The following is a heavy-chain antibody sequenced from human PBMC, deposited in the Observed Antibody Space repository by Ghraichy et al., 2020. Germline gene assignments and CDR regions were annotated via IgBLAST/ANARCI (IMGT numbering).Heavy chain of an antibody. CDR2: ISYDGSNK. Sequence: GGSLRLSCAASGFTFSSYAMHWVRQAPGKGLEWVAVISYDGSNKYYADSVKGRFTISRDNSKNTLYLQMNSLRAEDTAVYYCARDSVPDLLYCGGDCPYYYYYGMDFGGPGTTVTVSS. J-gene: IGHJ6*02. D-gene: IGHD2-21*02. CDR1: GFTFSSYA. CDR3: ARDSVPDLLYCGGDCPYYYYYGMDF. V-gene: IGHV3-30-3*01.